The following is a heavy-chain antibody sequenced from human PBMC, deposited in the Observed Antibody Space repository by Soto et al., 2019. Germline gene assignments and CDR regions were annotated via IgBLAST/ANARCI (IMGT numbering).Heavy chain of an antibody. CDR3: ARSGDPVDYYYYYGMDV. CDR1: GNSFTRYG. V-gene: IGHV1-18*01. CDR2: VSGYSGNT. J-gene: IGHJ6*01. D-gene: IGHD4-17*01. Sequence: QIQLVQSGAEVKKPGASVKVSCKASGNSFTRYGISWVRQAPGQGLEWMGWVSGYSGNTEYAQKLQGRLTMTTDTSTSTAYMELRSLRSDDTAVYYCARSGDPVDYYYYYGMDVW.